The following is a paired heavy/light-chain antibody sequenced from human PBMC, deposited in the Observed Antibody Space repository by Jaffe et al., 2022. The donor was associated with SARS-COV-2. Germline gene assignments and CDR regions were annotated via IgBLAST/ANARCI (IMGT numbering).Heavy chain of an antibody. Sequence: QVQLVESGGGVVQPGRSLRLSCAASGFTFSSYGMHWVRQAPGKGLEWVAVISYDGSNKYYADSVKGRFTISRDNSKNTLYLQMNSLRAEDTAVYYCAKDLCGTGSIAAVGGWCSLSGGNDYWGQGTLVTVSS. CDR3: AKDLCGTGSIAAVGGWCSLSGGNDY. J-gene: IGHJ4*02. D-gene: IGHD6-13*01. V-gene: IGHV3-30*18. CDR1: GFTFSSYG. CDR2: ISYDGSNK.
Light chain of an antibody. CDR1: ALPKKY. CDR2: EDS. CDR3: YSTDSSGNRLGV. Sequence: SYELTQPPSVSVSPGQTARITCSGDALPKKYAYWYQQKSGQAPVLVIYEDSKRPSGIPERFSGSSSGTMATLTISGAQVEDEADYYCYSTDSSGNRLGVFGGGTKLTVL. V-gene: IGLV3-10*01. J-gene: IGLJ3*02.